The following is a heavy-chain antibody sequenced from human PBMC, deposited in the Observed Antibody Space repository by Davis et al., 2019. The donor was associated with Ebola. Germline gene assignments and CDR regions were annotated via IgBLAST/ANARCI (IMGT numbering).Heavy chain of an antibody. Sequence: GESLKISCAASGFTFSSYWMHWVRQAPGKGLEWVAVIWYDGSNKYYADSVKGRFTISRDNSKNTLYLQMNSLRAEDTAVYYCARMPLDYYYGMDVWGKGTTVTVSS. CDR2: IWYDGSNK. V-gene: IGHV3-33*08. D-gene: IGHD2-2*01. J-gene: IGHJ6*04. CDR3: ARMPLDYYYGMDV. CDR1: GFTFSSYW.